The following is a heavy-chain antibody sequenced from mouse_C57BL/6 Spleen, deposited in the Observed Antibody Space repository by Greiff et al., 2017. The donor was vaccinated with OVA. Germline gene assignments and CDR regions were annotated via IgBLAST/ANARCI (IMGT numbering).Heavy chain of an antibody. Sequence: QVHVKKPGAELVRPGSSVKLSCKASGYTFTSYWMHWVKQRPIQGLEWIGNIDPSDSETHYNQKFKDKATLTVDKSSSTAYMQLSSLTSEDSAVYYCARGDSNYVPFAYWGQGTLVTVSA. D-gene: IGHD2-5*01. CDR2: IDPSDSET. V-gene: IGHV1-52*01. CDR3: ARGDSNYVPFAY. J-gene: IGHJ3*01. CDR1: GYTFTSYW.